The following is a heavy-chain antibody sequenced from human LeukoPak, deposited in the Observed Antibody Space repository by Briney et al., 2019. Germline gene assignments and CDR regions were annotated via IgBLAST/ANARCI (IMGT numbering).Heavy chain of an antibody. CDR3: ARGRRGGIVATRCWFDP. CDR1: GGFFSGYY. J-gene: IGHJ5*02. CDR2: IVHSGST. D-gene: IGHD5-12*01. Sequence: SDTQSLTCAVYGGFFSGYYWGWIRQPPGKGLEWIGEIVHSGSTNYNPSLKSRVPISVETSKNHFSLKLRSVTAAETAYFYCARGRRGGIVATRCWFDPWGWGALVTVSS. V-gene: IGHV4-34*01.